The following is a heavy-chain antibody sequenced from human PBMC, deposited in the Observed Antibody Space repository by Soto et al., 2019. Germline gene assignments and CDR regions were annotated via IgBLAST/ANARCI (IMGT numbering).Heavy chain of an antibody. CDR3: ARPLVAPYYGMDV. D-gene: IGHD2-21*01. V-gene: IGHV5-51*01. CDR1: GYSFTSYW. Sequence: RESLKISCKGSGYSFTSYWIGWVRQMPGKGLEWMGIIYPGDSDTRYSPSFQGQVTISADKSISTAYLQWSSLKASDTAMYYCARPLVAPYYGMDVWGQGTTVTVSS. J-gene: IGHJ6*02. CDR2: IYPGDSDT.